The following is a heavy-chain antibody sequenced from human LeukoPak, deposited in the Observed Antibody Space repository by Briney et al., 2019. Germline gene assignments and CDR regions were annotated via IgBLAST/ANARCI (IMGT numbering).Heavy chain of an antibody. D-gene: IGHD5-18*01. CDR1: GFTFSSYG. V-gene: IGHV3-33*01. CDR3: ARGFNTAKPLDDY. CDR2: IWYDGSNK. Sequence: QPGGSLRLSCAASGFTFSSYGMHWVRQAPGKGLEWVAVIWYDGSNKYYADSVKGRFTISRDNSKNTLYLQMNSLRAEDTAVYYCARGFNTAKPLDDYWGQGTLVTVSS. J-gene: IGHJ4*02.